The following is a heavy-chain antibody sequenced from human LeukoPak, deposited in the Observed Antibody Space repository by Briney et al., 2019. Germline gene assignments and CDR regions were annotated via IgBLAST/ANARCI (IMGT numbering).Heavy chain of an antibody. J-gene: IGHJ3*02. CDR3: ARGRRVRYFDPPAFDI. CDR1: GGSISSYY. V-gene: IGHV4-4*09. D-gene: IGHD3-9*01. CDR2: IYTSGST. Sequence: SETLSLTCTVSGGSISSYYWSWIRQPPGKGLEWIGYIYTSGSTNYNPSLKSRVTISVDTSKNQFSLKLSSVTAADTAVYYCARGRRVRYFDPPAFDIWGQGTMVTVSS.